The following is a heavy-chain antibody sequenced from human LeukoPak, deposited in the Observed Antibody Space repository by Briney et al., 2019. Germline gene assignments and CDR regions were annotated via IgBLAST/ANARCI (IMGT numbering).Heavy chain of an antibody. V-gene: IGHV4-39*01. D-gene: IGHD3-9*01. Sequence: SETLSLTCTVSGGSISSSSYFWGWIRQPPGKGLEWIGSMYYSGSTYYNPSLKSRVTISVDTSKNQFSLKLSSVTAADTAVYYCARSSFYDILTGYIFDPWGQGTLVTVSS. CDR1: GGSISSSSYF. CDR2: MYYSGST. CDR3: ARSSFYDILTGYIFDP. J-gene: IGHJ5*02.